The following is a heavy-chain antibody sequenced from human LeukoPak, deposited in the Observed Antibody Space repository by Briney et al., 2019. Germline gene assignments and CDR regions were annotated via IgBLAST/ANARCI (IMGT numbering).Heavy chain of an antibody. CDR1: GDSVSSNSAS. V-gene: IGHV6-1*01. CDR2: TYYRSKWYN. D-gene: IGHD6-13*01. Sequence: SQTLSLTCAISGDSVSSNSASWNWIRQSPSRGLEWLGRTYYRSKWYNDYAVSVKGRITINPDTSKNQFSLKLSSVTAADTAVYYCARIAAQNPYYYCYMDVWGKGTTVTVSS. CDR3: ARIAAQNPYYYCYMDV. J-gene: IGHJ6*03.